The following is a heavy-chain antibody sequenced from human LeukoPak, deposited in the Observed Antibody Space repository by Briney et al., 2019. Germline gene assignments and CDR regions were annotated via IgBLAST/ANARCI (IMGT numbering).Heavy chain of an antibody. CDR3: SRGGNQYYFDY. CDR2: IYSGGST. V-gene: IGHV3-66*01. J-gene: IGHJ4*02. D-gene: IGHD3-10*01. CDR1: GFTVSSNY. Sequence: PGGSLRLSCAAPGFTVSSNYMSWFPQAPGKGLEWVSVIYSGGSTYYADSVKGRFTISRDNSKNTLYLQMNSLRVEDTAVYYCSRGGNQYYFDYWGQGTLVTVSS.